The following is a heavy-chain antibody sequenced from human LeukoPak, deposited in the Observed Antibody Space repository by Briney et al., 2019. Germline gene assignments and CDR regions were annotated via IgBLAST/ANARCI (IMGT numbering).Heavy chain of an antibody. CDR1: GFTFSSYA. J-gene: IGHJ4*02. V-gene: IGHV3-23*01. CDR3: AKLAGQTDS. Sequence: GGSLRLSCAASGFTFSSYAMSWVRQAPGKGLEWVSAISGSGGGTYYGDSVKGRFTISRDKSKNTLYLQMNSLRAEDAAVYFCAKLAGQTDSWGQGTLVTVPS. CDR2: ISGSGGGT. D-gene: IGHD2-15*01.